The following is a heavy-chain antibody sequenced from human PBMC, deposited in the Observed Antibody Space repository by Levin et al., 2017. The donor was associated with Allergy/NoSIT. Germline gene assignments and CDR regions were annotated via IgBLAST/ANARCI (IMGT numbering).Heavy chain of an antibody. CDR2: VYWDDDK. Sequence: NESGPTLVKPTQTLTLTCTVSGFSLTTYGVGVGWIRQPPGKALEWLAIVYWDDDKRYSPSLKSRLTITKDTYKNQVVLTVTNMDPVDTATYYCAHEKWLGNWVFYFDYWGQGTLVTVSS. D-gene: IGHD6-19*01. J-gene: IGHJ4*02. CDR3: AHEKWLGNWVFYFDY. V-gene: IGHV2-5*02. CDR1: GFSLTTYGVG.